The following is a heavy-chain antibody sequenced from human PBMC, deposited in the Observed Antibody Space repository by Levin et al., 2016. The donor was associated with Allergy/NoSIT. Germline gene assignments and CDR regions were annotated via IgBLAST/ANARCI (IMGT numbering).Heavy chain of an antibody. J-gene: IGHJ3*02. Sequence: SETLSLTCTVSGGSISSYYWSWIRQPPGKGLEWIGYIYYSGSTNYNPSLKSRVTISVDTSKNQFSLKLSSVTAADTAVYYCARRRRDRGFDAFDIWGQGTMVTVSS. D-gene: IGHD3-10*01. V-gene: IGHV4-59*01. CDR3: ARRRRDRGFDAFDI. CDR2: IYYSGST. CDR1: GGSISSYY.